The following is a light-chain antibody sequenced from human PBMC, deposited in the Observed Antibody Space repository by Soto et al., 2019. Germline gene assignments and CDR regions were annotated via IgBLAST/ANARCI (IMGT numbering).Light chain of an antibody. CDR2: DVN. J-gene: IGLJ2*01. CDR3: CSYAGSYTLV. Sequence: QSALTQPRSVSGSPGQSVTLSCTGTSSDVGGYHYVSWYQHHPGKAPKIIIYDVNKRPSGVPDRFSGSNSGNTASLTISGLQTEDEADYYCCSYAGSYTLVFGGGTKLTVL. V-gene: IGLV2-11*01. CDR1: SSDVGGYHY.